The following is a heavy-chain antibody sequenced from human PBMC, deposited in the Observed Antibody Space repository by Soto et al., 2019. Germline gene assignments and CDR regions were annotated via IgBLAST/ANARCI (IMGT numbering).Heavy chain of an antibody. V-gene: IGHV4-4*02. CDR3: CHHGGDPYYKDF. D-gene: IGHD1-26*01. CDR1: GGSLSSSNW. J-gene: IGHJ4*01. Sequence: AGTLSLTCAVSGGSLSSSNWWSWVRQPPGKALEWLGEIFYSGSTKYNPSHNSRVTISANQYKNHLSLRLSSVPAADTAVYYCCHHGGDPYYKDFWGQGILVTVXS. CDR2: IFYSGST.